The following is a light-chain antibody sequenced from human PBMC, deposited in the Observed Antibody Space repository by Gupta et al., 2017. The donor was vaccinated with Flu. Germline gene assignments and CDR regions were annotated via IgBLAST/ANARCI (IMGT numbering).Light chain of an antibody. CDR3: SSYTSSSKGWV. CDR2: EVS. Sequence: QSALTQPASVSGSPGQSIAISCTGTSSDVGGYNYVSWYQQHPGKAPKLRIYEVSNRPSGVSNRVACSKSGNTASPTISVLQAGDEADDYCSSYTSSSKGWVFGGGTKLTVL. CDR1: SSDVGGYNY. V-gene: IGLV2-14*01. J-gene: IGLJ3*02.